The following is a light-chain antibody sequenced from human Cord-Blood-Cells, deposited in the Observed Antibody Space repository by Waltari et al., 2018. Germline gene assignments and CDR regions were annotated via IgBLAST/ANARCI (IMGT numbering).Light chain of an antibody. J-gene: IGKJ1*01. Sequence: SLSPGERATLSCRASQSVSSSYLAWYQQKPGQAPRLLIYGASSRATGIPDRFSGSGSGTDFTLTISRLEPEDFAVYYCQQYGSSPRTFGQGTKVGIK. V-gene: IGKV3-20*01. CDR3: QQYGSSPRT. CDR1: QSVSSSY. CDR2: GAS.